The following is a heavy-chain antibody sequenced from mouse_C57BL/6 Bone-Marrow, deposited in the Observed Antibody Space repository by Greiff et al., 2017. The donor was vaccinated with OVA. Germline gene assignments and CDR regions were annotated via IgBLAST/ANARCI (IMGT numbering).Heavy chain of an antibody. CDR2: IDPSDSYT. J-gene: IGHJ2*01. CDR3: ARPLDSSGYDYGFDY. D-gene: IGHD3-2*02. V-gene: IGHV1-69*01. Sequence: QVQLQQPGAELVMPGASVKLSCKASGYTFTSYWMHWVKQRPGQGLEWIGEIDPSDSYTNYNQKFKGKSTLTVDKSSSTAYMQLSSLTSEDSAVYYCARPLDSSGYDYGFDYWGQGTTLTVSS. CDR1: GYTFTSYW.